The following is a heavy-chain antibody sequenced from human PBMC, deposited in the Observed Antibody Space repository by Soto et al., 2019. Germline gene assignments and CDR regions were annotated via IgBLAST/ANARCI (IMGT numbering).Heavy chain of an antibody. Sequence: AEVSCKESGYTLTDYSIYWVRQATGQGLEWMGWINVGNGNTGYSRKFQGRVTNARDMSASTAYIEVTSLTSEDTAIYYCAREGAHYTPLDHWGQGTLVPVFS. V-gene: IGHV1-3*01. CDR2: INVGNGNT. CDR1: GYTLTDYS. D-gene: IGHD2-15*01. J-gene: IGHJ4*02. CDR3: AREGAHYTPLDH.